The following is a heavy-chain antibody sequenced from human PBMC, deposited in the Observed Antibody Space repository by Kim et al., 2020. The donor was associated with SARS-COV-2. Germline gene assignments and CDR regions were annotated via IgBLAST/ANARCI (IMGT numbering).Heavy chain of an antibody. CDR3: TRVGTMVRGVYYFDY. CDR1: GFTFGDYA. CDR2: IRSKAYGGTT. D-gene: IGHD3-10*01. V-gene: IGHV3-49*03. Sequence: GGSLRLSCTASGFTFGDYAMSWFRQAPGKGLEWVGFIRSKAYGGTTEYAASVKGRFTISRDDSKSIAYLQMNSLKTEDTAVYYCTRVGTMVRGVYYFDYWGQGTLVTVSS. J-gene: IGHJ4*02.